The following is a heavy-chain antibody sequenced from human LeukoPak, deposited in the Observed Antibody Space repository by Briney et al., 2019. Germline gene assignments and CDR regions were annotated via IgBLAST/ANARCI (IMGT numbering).Heavy chain of an antibody. Sequence: GGSLRLSCAASGFSLSGYAMSWVRQGPGKGPEWVSALSGDGGTTYYADSVKGRFTISRDNSKNTLYLQMNSLRAEDTAVYYCAREGVAAKDAFDIWGRGTMVTVSS. V-gene: IGHV3-23*01. CDR3: AREGVAAKDAFDI. CDR1: GFSLSGYA. CDR2: LSGDGGTT. D-gene: IGHD2-15*01. J-gene: IGHJ3*02.